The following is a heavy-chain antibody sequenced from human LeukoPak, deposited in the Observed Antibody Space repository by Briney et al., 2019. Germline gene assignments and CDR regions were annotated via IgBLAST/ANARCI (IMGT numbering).Heavy chain of an antibody. D-gene: IGHD2-21*01. CDR2: INHSGST. Sequence: KPSETLSLTCAVYGGSFSGYYWSWIRQPPGKGLEWIGEINHSGSTNYNPSLKSRVTISVDTSKNQFSLKLSSVTAADTAVYYCARRGIGDGMDVWGQGTTVTVSS. CDR1: GGSFSGYY. CDR3: ARRGIGDGMDV. J-gene: IGHJ6*02. V-gene: IGHV4-34*01.